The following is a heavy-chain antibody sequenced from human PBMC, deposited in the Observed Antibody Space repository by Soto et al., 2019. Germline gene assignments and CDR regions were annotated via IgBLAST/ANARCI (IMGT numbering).Heavy chain of an antibody. Sequence: EVQLVESGGGLVQPGGSLRLSCAASGFTFTSHWMTWLRQAPGKGLEWVANIKKEGSETHYVDSVKGRFTISRDNAKNEVYLQMNSLRAEDTAMFYCVRNSGYWSHVGCQGDAYDIWGQGTMVTVSS. CDR2: IKKEGSET. D-gene: IGHD2-15*01. CDR1: GFTFTSHW. J-gene: IGHJ3*02. CDR3: VRNSGYWSHVGCQGDAYDI. V-gene: IGHV3-7*04.